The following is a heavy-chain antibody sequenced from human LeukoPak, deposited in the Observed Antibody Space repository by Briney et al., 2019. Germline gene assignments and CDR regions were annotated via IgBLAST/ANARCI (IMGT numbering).Heavy chain of an antibody. Sequence: SXIXXPGGXXXXXIGXXXVXGSTNYNPARKSRVTISIKTAKNKFSLKLSSVTAADTAVYYCARAPEGYCGRTSCYDPGPFDPWGQGTLLTVSS. V-gene: IGHV4-61*02. CDR3: ARAPEGYCGRTSCYDPGPFDP. CDR2: XXVXGST. J-gene: IGHJ5*02. D-gene: IGHD2-2*01.